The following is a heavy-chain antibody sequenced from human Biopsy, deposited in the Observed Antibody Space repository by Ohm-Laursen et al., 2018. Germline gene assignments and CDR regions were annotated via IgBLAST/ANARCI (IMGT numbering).Heavy chain of an antibody. J-gene: IGHJ4*02. CDR3: ARGSNDFGGLYFPR. CDR1: GGSFTGHY. D-gene: IGHD4-23*01. Sequence: GTLSLTCAVSGGSFTGHYWSWIRQPPGKGLEWIGHISYTGYTSYNASLKSRVTISVDTSRNHFSLRLSSLTAADTAAYYCARGSNDFGGLYFPRWGQGTLLTVSS. V-gene: IGHV4-59*11. CDR2: ISYTGYT.